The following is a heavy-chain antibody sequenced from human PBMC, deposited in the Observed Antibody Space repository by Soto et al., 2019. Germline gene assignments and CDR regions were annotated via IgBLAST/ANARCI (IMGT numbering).Heavy chain of an antibody. Sequence: GGSLRLSCAASGFTFTRYSMNWVRQAPGKGLEWVSSISSTTNYIYYADSMKGRFTVSRDNAKNSVYLEMNSLSAEDTAVYYCARESEDLTSNFDYWGQGTLVNRLL. CDR1: GFTFTRYS. CDR2: ISSTTNYI. CDR3: ARESEDLTSNFDY. J-gene: IGHJ4*02. V-gene: IGHV3-21*01.